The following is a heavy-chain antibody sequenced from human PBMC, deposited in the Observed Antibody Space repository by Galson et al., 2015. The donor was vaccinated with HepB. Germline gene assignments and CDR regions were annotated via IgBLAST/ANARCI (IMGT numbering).Heavy chain of an antibody. D-gene: IGHD7-27*01. Sequence: SLRLSCAASGLRFRSYVMNWVRQASGRGLEWVSSISSSSSYIYYADSVKGRFTISRDNARNSLLLQMNSLRAEDTGVYFCATAGDLEYFDIWGQGTLVTVSS. CDR1: GLRFRSYV. V-gene: IGHV3-21*01. CDR3: ATAGDLEYFDI. J-gene: IGHJ4*02. CDR2: ISSSSSYI.